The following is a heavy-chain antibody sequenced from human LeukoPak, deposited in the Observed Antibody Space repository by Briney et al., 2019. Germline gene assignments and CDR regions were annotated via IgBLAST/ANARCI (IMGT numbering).Heavy chain of an antibody. CDR1: GFNFDDYA. CDR2: ISWNSGNI. J-gene: IGHJ4*02. Sequence: GRPLRLSCAASGFNFDDYAMHWVRQAPGKGLEWVSGISWNSGNIAYADSVKGRFTISRDSAKTSLYLQINHLRAEDTALYYCAKAHDYGDYAGFDYWGQGTLVSVSS. D-gene: IGHD4-17*01. V-gene: IGHV3-9*01. CDR3: AKAHDYGDYAGFDY.